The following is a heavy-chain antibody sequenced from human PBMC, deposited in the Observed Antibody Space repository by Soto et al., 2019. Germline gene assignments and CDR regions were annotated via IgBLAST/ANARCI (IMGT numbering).Heavy chain of an antibody. CDR2: ILYDGSNK. V-gene: IGHV3-30*02. CDR1: GFTFRGFG. CDR3: AKDLRGMDV. Sequence: PGGSLRLSCACSGFTFRGFGMHWVRQAPGKGLEWVALILYDGSNKYYADSVKGRFTISRDNSKNTLYLQMNSLRAEDTAVYYCAKDLRGMDVWGQGTTVTVSS. J-gene: IGHJ6*02.